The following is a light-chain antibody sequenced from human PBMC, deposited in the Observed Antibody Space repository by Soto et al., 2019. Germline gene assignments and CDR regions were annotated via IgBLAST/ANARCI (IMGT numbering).Light chain of an antibody. CDR3: QQRSNWPLT. Sequence: VFTQSPATLSLSPGERATLSCRASQSVSSYLAWYQQKPGQAPRLLIYDASNRATGIPARFSGSGSGTDFTLTISSLEPEDFAVYYCQQRSNWPLTFGGGTKVDI. CDR1: QSVSSY. V-gene: IGKV3-11*01. J-gene: IGKJ4*01. CDR2: DAS.